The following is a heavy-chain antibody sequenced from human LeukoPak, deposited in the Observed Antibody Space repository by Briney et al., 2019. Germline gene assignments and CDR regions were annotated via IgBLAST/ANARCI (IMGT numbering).Heavy chain of an antibody. CDR2: TSDRGDYT. V-gene: IGHV3-23*01. Sequence: GESLRLSCAASGFTFTSYSMSWVRQAPGEGLEWVSGTSDRGDYTYYADSVKGRFTISRDSSKNTLFLQMNSLRAEDTALYFCARKAQYNGHYPLDYWGQGTLVTVSS. J-gene: IGHJ4*02. CDR3: ARKAQYNGHYPLDY. CDR1: GFTFTSYS. D-gene: IGHD1-7*01.